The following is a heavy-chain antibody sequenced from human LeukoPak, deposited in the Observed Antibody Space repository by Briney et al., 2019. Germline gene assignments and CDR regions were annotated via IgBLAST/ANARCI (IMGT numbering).Heavy chain of an antibody. CDR3: AITSKIAVATFDY. V-gene: IGHV4-34*01. CDR2: INHSGST. D-gene: IGHD6-19*01. CDR1: GGSFSGYY. Sequence: SETLSLTCAVYGGSFSGYYWSWIRQPPGKGLEWIGEINHSGSTNCNPSLKSRVTISVDTSKNQFSLKLSSVTAADTAVYYCAITSKIAVATFDYWGQGTLVTVSS. J-gene: IGHJ4*02.